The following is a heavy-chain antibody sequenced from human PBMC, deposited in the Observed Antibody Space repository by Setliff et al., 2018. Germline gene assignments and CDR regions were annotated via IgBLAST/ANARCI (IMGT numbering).Heavy chain of an antibody. D-gene: IGHD3-22*01. Sequence: ASVKVSCKASGYTFSDYYMYWVRQAPGQGLEWMGWINPKSGGAHYAQKFRGRVTMSRETSISTDYMELSRLSSDDTAVYYCARGGIYNYVSSAYFDLWGQGSMVTVSS. J-gene: IGHJ3*01. CDR2: INPKSGGA. CDR1: GYTFSDYY. CDR3: ARGGIYNYVSSAYFDL. V-gene: IGHV1-2*02.